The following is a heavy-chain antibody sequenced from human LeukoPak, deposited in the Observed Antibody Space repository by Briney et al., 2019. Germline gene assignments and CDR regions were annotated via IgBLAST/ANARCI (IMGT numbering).Heavy chain of an antibody. CDR3: ARGRRSGWYAYFDY. CDR2: IYSGGST. J-gene: IGHJ4*02. CDR1: GFTVSSNY. V-gene: IGHV3-66*02. Sequence: GGPLRLSCAASGFTVSSNYMSWVRQAPGKGLEWVSVIYSGGSTYYADSVKGRFTISRDNSKNTLYLQMNSLRAEDTAVYYCARGRRSGWYAYFDYWGQGTLVTVSS. D-gene: IGHD6-19*01.